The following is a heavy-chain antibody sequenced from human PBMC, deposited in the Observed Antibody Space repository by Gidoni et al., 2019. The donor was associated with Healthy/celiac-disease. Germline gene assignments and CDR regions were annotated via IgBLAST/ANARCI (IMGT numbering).Heavy chain of an antibody. J-gene: IGHJ6*02. CDR3: ARGGRGPPLGCGGDCYERYYYGMDV. Sequence: QVQLVQSGAEVKKPGSSVKVSFKASGGTFSSYAIRSVRQSPGKGLEWMGGIIPIFGTANYAQKFQGRVTITADESTSTAYMELSSLRSEDTAVYYCARGGRGPPLGCGGDCYERYYYGMDVWGQGTTVTVPS. V-gene: IGHV1-69*01. CDR2: IIPIFGTA. D-gene: IGHD2-21*02. CDR1: GGTFSSYA.